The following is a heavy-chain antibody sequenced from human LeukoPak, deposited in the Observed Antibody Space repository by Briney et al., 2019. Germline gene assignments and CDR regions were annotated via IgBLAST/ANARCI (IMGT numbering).Heavy chain of an antibody. D-gene: IGHD5-18*01. Sequence: SQTLSLTCTVSGGSISSGSYYWSWIRQPAGKGLEWIGRIYTSGSTNYNPSLKSRVTISVDTSKNQFSLKLGSVTAADTAVYYCARMSYGPDYWGQGTLVTVSS. CDR1: GGSISSGSYY. CDR3: ARMSYGPDY. CDR2: IYTSGST. J-gene: IGHJ4*02. V-gene: IGHV4-61*02.